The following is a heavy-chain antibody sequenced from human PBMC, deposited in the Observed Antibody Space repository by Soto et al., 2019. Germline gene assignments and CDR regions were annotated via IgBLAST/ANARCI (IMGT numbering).Heavy chain of an antibody. CDR3: ARDAEPADIVVVPASDY. J-gene: IGHJ4*02. D-gene: IGHD2-2*01. Sequence: ASVKVSCKASGYTFTSYGISWVRQAPGQGLEWMGWISAYNGNTNYAQKLQGRVTMTTDTSTSTAYMELRSLRSDDTAVYYCARDAEPADIVVVPASDYSGQGTLVTVSS. V-gene: IGHV1-18*01. CDR1: GYTFTSYG. CDR2: ISAYNGNT.